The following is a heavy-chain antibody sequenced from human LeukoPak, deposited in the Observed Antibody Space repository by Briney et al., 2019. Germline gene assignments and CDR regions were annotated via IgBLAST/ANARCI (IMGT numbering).Heavy chain of an antibody. CDR2: IYYSGST. D-gene: IGHD5-24*01. J-gene: IGHJ4*02. CDR3: ARVEMATIFRDY. V-gene: IGHV4-39*07. CDR1: GGSISSSSYY. Sequence: SETLSLTCTVSGGSISSSSYYWGWIRQPPGKGLEWIGSIYYSGSTYYNPSLKSRVTISVDTSKNQFSLKLSSVTAADTAVYYCARVEMATIFRDYWGQGTLVTVSS.